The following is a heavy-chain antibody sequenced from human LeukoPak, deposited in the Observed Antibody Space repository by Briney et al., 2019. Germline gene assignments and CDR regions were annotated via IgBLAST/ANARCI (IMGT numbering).Heavy chain of an antibody. J-gene: IGHJ4*02. CDR1: GFTFSSYA. CDR3: ARDQVGTHDILTGYYTF. Sequence: KTGGSLRLSCAASGFTFSSYAISWVRQAPGQGLEWMGGIIPIFGTANYAQKFQGRVTITADESTSTAYMELSSLRSEDTAVYYCARDQVGTHDILTGYYTFWGQGTLVTVSS. D-gene: IGHD3-9*01. V-gene: IGHV1-69*01. CDR2: IIPIFGTA.